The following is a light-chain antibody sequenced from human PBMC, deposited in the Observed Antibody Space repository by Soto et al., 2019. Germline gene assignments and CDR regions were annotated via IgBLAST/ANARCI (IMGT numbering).Light chain of an antibody. CDR3: QQYNNWPPIT. V-gene: IGKV3-15*01. CDR1: QSVTNN. CDR2: GAS. J-gene: IGKJ5*01. Sequence: SALMHSPPTLSVCTWARATLSCLASQSVTNNLAWYQQKPGQAPRLLIYGASSRATGIPARFSGSGSGTEFTLTISSLQSEDFAVYYCQQYNNWPPITFGQGTRLEIK.